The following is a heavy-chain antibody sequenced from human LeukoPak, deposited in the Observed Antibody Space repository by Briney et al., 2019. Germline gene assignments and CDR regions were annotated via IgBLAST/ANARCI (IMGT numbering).Heavy chain of an antibody. D-gene: IGHD6-6*01. Sequence: GGSLRLSCAASGFTFDDYAMHWVRQAPGKGLEWVSAISGSGGSTYYADSVKGRFTISRDNSKNTLYLQMNSLRAGDTAVYYCAKSPIAARPGYMDVWGKGTTVTVSS. J-gene: IGHJ6*03. CDR3: AKSPIAARPGYMDV. CDR1: GFTFDDYA. V-gene: IGHV3-23*01. CDR2: ISGSGGST.